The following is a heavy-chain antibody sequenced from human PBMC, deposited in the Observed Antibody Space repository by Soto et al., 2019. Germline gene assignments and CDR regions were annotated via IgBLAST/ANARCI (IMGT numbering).Heavy chain of an antibody. Sequence: PSETLSLTCAVYGGSISSNKWWSWVRQPPGKGLEWIGEIYHSGSTNYNPSLKSRVTISLDKSKNQFSLKLTSVTAADSAVYYCARDDHIVVVPTSLGAMDVWGQGTRSQSP. CDR2: IYHSGST. V-gene: IGHV4-4*02. CDR1: GGSISSNKW. J-gene: IGHJ6*02. D-gene: IGHD2-2*01. CDR3: ARDDHIVVVPTSLGAMDV.